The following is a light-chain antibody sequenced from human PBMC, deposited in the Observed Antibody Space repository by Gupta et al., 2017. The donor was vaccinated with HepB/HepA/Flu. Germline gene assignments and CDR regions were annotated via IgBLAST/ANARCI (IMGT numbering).Light chain of an antibody. CDR2: EVS. J-gene: IGLJ1*01. V-gene: IGLV2-11*03. CDR1: SSDVGGYNY. Sequence: GTSSDVGGYNYVSWYQQHPGKAPKLMIYEVSKRPSGVPDRFSGSKSGNTASLTISGLQAEDEADYYCCSYAGSPYVFGTGTEVTVL. CDR3: CSYAGSPYV.